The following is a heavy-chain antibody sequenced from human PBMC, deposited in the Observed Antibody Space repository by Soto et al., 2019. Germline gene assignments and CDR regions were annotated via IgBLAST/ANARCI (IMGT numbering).Heavy chain of an antibody. V-gene: IGHV4-31*03. J-gene: IGHJ4*02. CDR3: ASSSGGSYYDY. CDR1: GGSISSGGYY. CDR2: IYYSGST. Sequence: QVQLQESGPGLVKPSQTLSLTCTVSGGSISSGGYYWSWIRQHPGKGLEWIGYIYYSGSTYYNPSLESRVTISVDTSKNRFSLRLSSVTAGDTAVYYCASSSGGSYYDYWGQGTLVTVSS. D-gene: IGHD2-15*01.